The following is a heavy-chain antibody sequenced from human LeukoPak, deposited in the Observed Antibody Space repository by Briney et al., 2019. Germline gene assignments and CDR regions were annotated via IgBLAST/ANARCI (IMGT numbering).Heavy chain of an antibody. J-gene: IGHJ4*02. Sequence: GGSLRLSCAASGFTFSSYSMTWVRQAPGKGLEWVSSISSSSSYIYYADSVKGRFTISRDNAKSSLYLQMNSLRAEDTAVYYCARDLTSSGSNWGQGTLVTVSS. V-gene: IGHV3-21*01. CDR3: ARDLTSSGSN. CDR1: GFTFSSYS. D-gene: IGHD6-19*01. CDR2: ISSSSSYI.